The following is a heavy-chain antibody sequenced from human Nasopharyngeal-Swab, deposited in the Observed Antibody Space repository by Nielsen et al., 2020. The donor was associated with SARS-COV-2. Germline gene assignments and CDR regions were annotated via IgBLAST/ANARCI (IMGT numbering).Heavy chain of an antibody. J-gene: IGHJ3*02. V-gene: IGHV4-4*02. D-gene: IGHD1-14*01. CDR3: ARESPAGDAFDI. CDR2: IYHSGST. Sequence: WIRQPPGKGLEWIGEIYHSGSTNYNPSLKSRVTISVDTSKNQFSLKLSSVTAADTAVYYCARESPAGDAFDIWGQGTMVTVSS.